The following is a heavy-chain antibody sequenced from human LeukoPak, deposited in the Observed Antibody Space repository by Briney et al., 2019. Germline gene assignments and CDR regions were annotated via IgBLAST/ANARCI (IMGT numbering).Heavy chain of an antibody. CDR3: ARGGVITAAADNWFDP. CDR2: IYTSGST. CDR1: GGSISSGSYY. V-gene: IGHV4-61*02. J-gene: IGHJ5*02. D-gene: IGHD3-22*01. Sequence: SETLSLTCTVSGGSISSGSYYWNWIRQPAGKGLEWIGRIYTSGSTNYNPSLKSRVTMSVDTSKNQFSLKLSSVTAADTAVYYCARGGVITAAADNWFDPWGQGTLVTVSS.